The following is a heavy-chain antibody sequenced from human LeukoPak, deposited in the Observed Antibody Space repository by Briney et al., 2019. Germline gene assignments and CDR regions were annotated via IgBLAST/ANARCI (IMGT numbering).Heavy chain of an antibody. Sequence: GESLKISCRGSGYSFTSYWIGWVRQMPGKGLEWMGIIYPGDSDTRYSPSFQGQVTNSADKSISTAYLQWSSLKASDTAMYYCERRPVTTDFVWFDPWGQGTLVTVSS. D-gene: IGHD4-17*01. CDR2: IYPGDSDT. CDR1: GYSFTSYW. V-gene: IGHV5-51*01. CDR3: ERRPVTTDFVWFDP. J-gene: IGHJ5*02.